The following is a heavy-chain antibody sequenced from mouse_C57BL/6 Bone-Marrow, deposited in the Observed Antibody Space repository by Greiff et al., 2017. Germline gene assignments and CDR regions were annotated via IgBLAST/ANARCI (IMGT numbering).Heavy chain of an antibody. CDR1: GFNIKDDY. CDR3: TVVSCFDK. V-gene: IGHV14-4*01. J-gene: IGHJ2*01. CDR2: IDPENGDT. Sequence: VQLQQSGAELVRPGASVKLSCTASGFNIKDDYMHWVKQRPEQGLEWLGWIDPENGDTEYGSKFQGKATITADTSSNTAYLQLSSLTSEDTAVNYCTVVSCFDKRGQGTALAVSS.